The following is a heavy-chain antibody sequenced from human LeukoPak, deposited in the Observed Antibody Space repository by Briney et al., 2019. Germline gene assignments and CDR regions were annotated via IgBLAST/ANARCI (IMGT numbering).Heavy chain of an antibody. D-gene: IGHD3-3*01. CDR1: GFTFSSYW. Sequence: PGGSLRLSCAASGFTFSSYWMHWVRQAPGKGLVWVSRINSDGSSTSYADSVKGRFTISRDNAKNTLYLQMNSLRAGDTAVYYCARVGYDLYEAFDIWGQGTMVTVSS. J-gene: IGHJ3*02. CDR2: INSDGSST. V-gene: IGHV3-74*01. CDR3: ARVGYDLYEAFDI.